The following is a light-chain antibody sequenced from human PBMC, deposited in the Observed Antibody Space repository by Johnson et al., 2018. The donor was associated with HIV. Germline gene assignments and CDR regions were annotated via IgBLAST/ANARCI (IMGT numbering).Light chain of an antibody. CDR2: DNS. CDR3: GTWDSSLSAGV. Sequence: QSVLTQPPSVSAAPGQKVTISCSGSSSNIGNNFVSWYQHLPGTAPKLIVYDNSKRPSGIPGRFPGSTSGPSATLGITGLQLGYEAEYYCGTWDSSLSAGVFGTGTKVTVL. J-gene: IGLJ1*01. CDR1: SSNIGNNF. V-gene: IGLV1-51*01.